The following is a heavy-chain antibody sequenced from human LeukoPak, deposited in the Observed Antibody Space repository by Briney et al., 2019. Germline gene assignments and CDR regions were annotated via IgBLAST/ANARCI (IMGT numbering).Heavy chain of an antibody. D-gene: IGHD2-15*01. CDR2: MFYGGST. CDR3: VRQGGWGGAASLIDF. J-gene: IGHJ4*02. Sequence: PSETLSLTCTVSGVSIGTSTHYWAWIRQPPGKGLEWIASMFYGGSTYYNASLRSRVSLSVDTSRNQFSLKLTSVTASDTAIFYCVRQGGWGGAASLIDFWGQGTLVTVSS. CDR1: GVSIGTSTHY. V-gene: IGHV4-39*01.